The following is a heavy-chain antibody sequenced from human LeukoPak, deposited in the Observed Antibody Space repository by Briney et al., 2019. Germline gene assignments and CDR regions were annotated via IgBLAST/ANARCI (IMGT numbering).Heavy chain of an antibody. CDR2: ISGSGGVT. J-gene: IGHJ5*02. D-gene: IGHD6-13*01. CDR1: GFTFSSYA. CDR3: AKDSDSSSWYRNWFDL. V-gene: IGHV3-23*01. Sequence: GGSLRLSCTASGFTFSSYAMSWVRQAPGKGLEWVSPISGSGGVTDYADSVKGRFTISRDNSKNTLYLQMNSLGAEDTAVYYCAKDSDSSSWYRNWFDLWGQGTLVTVSS.